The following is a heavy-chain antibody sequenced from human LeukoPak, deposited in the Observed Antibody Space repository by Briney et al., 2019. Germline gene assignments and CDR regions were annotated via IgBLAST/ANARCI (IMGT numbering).Heavy chain of an antibody. V-gene: IGHV3-66*01. Sequence: GGSLRLSCAASGFTVSSNYMSWVRQAPGKGLEGVSVVYSGGSTYYADSVKGRFTISRDNSKNTLYLQMNSLRAEDTAVYYCARALYDSSGYYYPGAFDIWGQGTMVTVSS. CDR3: ARALYDSSGYYYPGAFDI. D-gene: IGHD3-22*01. J-gene: IGHJ3*02. CDR2: VYSGGST. CDR1: GFTVSSNY.